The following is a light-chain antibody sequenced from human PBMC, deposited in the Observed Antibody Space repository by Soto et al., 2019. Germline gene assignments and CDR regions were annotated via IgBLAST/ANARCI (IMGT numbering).Light chain of an antibody. Sequence: DIQLTQSPSFLSASVGDRVTITCRASQGISTYLTWFPQKPGKAPKLLIYSASTLQSGVPSRFSGSGSGTEFTLTISSLQPEHCATYYCQQLNTYPLTFGGGTRVEIK. CDR1: QGISTY. J-gene: IGKJ4*01. CDR3: QQLNTYPLT. CDR2: SAS. V-gene: IGKV1-9*01.